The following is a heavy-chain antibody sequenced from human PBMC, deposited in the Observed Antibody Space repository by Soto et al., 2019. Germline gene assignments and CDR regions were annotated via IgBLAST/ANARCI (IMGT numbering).Heavy chain of an antibody. D-gene: IGHD1-26*01. V-gene: IGHV3-23*01. Sequence: GGSLGLSCAASGFTFSSYAMSWVRQAPGKGLEWVSAISGSGGSTYYADSVKGRFTISRDNSKNTLYLQMNSLRAEDTAVYYCAKAGGYSGSPLDSVGPRILDYWGQGTLVTVSS. J-gene: IGHJ4*02. CDR2: ISGSGGST. CDR3: AKAGGYSGSPLDSVGPRILDY. CDR1: GFTFSSYA.